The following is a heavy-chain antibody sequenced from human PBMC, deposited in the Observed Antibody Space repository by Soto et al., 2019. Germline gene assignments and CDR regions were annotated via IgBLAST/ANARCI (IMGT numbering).Heavy chain of an antibody. CDR3: ARVTGYNSNCPCYFQN. J-gene: IGHJ1*01. D-gene: IGHD5-12*01. CDR1: GDSIIGGDFY. V-gene: IGHV4-30-4*01. Sequence: SETLSLTCSVSGDSIIGGDFYWSWIRQPPGKGLEWIGFIYYSGATYYNPSLKSRLTISVDTSKNQFSLTLSSVTAADTAVYFCARVTGYNSNCPCYFQNWGQGALVTVSS. CDR2: IYYSGAT.